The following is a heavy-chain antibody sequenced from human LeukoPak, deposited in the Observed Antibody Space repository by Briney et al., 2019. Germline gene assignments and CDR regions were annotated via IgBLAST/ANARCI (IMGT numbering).Heavy chain of an antibody. CDR3: AKIATVVTFYWYFDL. J-gene: IGHJ2*01. V-gene: IGHV3-23*01. D-gene: IGHD4-23*01. CDR1: GFTFSSYA. CDR2: IRGSGDNT. Sequence: PGGSLRLSCAASGFTFSSYAMSWVRQAPGKGLEWVSTIRGSGDNTYYADSVKGRFTISRDNSKNTLYLQMNSLTAEDTAVYYCAKIATVVTFYWYFDLWGRGTLVTVSP.